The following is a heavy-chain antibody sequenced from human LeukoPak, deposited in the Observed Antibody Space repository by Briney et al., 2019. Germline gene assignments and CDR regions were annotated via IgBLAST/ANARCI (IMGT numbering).Heavy chain of an antibody. J-gene: IGHJ4*02. Sequence: PGGSLRLSCAASGFTFSSYAMSWVRQAPGKGLEWVSAISGSGGSTYYADSVKGRFTISRENSKNTLYLQMNSLRAEDTAVYYCARTEGSGWYYFDYWGQRTLVTVSS. V-gene: IGHV3-23*01. D-gene: IGHD6-19*01. CDR2: ISGSGGST. CDR3: ARTEGSGWYYFDY. CDR1: GFTFSSYA.